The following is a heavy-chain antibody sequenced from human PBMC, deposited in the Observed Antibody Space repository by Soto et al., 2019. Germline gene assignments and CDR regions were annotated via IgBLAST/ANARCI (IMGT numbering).Heavy chain of an antibody. J-gene: IGHJ5*02. CDR1: GNSCRSWW. Sequence: LPDALSLDGPRAGNSCRSWWWTWIRQPPGKRLEWIGYIYYTGSTNYNPSLRSRVTISIDTSKNQFSLQLSSVTAADTAVYFCERYPRLHRWGQATLLTVSS. CDR3: ERYPRLHR. D-gene: IGHD6-25*01. CDR2: IYYTGST. V-gene: IGHV4-59*08.